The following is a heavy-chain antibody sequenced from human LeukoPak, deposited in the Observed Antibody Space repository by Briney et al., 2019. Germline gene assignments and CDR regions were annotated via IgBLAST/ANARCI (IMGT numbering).Heavy chain of an antibody. J-gene: IGHJ4*02. Sequence: GESLKISCKGSGYSFTSYWIGWVRQMPGKGLEWMGIIYPGDSDTRYSPSFQGQVTISADKSISTACLQWGSLKASDTAMYYCARLVVPVTYYFDYWGQGTLVTVSS. CDR1: GYSFTSYW. V-gene: IGHV5-51*01. D-gene: IGHD2-2*01. CDR2: IYPGDSDT. CDR3: ARLVVPVTYYFDY.